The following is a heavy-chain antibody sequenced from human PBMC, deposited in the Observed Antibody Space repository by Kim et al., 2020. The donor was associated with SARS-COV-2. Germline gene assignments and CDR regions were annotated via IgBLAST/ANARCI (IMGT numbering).Heavy chain of an antibody. CDR1: GGSISNSSYY. CDR2: VYYSGST. D-gene: IGHD3-10*01. Sequence: SETLSLTCTVSGGSISNSSYYWGWIRQPPGKGPEWIGSVYYSGSTYNNPSLKSRLTISVDTSKNQFSLNLNPVTAADTAVYYCVRHPTYYYGSGTYLPNMDVWGQGTTVTVSS. J-gene: IGHJ6*02. CDR3: VRHPTYYYGSGTYLPNMDV. V-gene: IGHV4-39*01.